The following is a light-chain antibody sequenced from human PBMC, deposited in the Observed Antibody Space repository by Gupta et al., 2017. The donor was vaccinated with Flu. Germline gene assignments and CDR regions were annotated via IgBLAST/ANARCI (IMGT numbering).Light chain of an antibody. CDR1: SGHSNYP. Sequence: SGHSNYPIAWHQQQPEKGPRYLMKLNSDGSHSKGDEIPDRFSGSSSGAERYLTISSLQSEDEADYYCQTWGTGPWVFGGGTKLTVL. V-gene: IGLV4-69*01. J-gene: IGLJ3*02. CDR2: LNSDGSH. CDR3: QTWGTGPWV.